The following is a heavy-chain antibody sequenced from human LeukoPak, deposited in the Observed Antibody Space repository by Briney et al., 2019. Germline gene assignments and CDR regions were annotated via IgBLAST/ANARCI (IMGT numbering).Heavy chain of an antibody. CDR2: INHSGST. D-gene: IGHD3-22*01. Sequence: KPSETLSLTCAVYGGSFSGYYWSWIRQPPGKGLEWIGEINHSGSTNYNPSLKSRVTISVDTSKNQFSLKLSSVTAADTAVYFCARGPYSYDSSGAFDIWGQGTVVTVSS. J-gene: IGHJ3*02. CDR1: GGSFSGYY. V-gene: IGHV4-34*01. CDR3: ARGPYSYDSSGAFDI.